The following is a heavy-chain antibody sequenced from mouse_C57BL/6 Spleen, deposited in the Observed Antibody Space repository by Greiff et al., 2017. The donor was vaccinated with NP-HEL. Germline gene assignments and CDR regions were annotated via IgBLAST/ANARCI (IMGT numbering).Heavy chain of an antibody. V-gene: IGHV5-17*01. Sequence: EVHLVESGGGLVKPGGSLKLSCAASGFTFSDYGMHWVRQAPEKGLEWVAYISSGSSTIYYADTVKGRFTISRDNAKNTLFLQMTRLRSEDTAMYYCERQFPYYYGSSYGYFEVWGTGTTVTVSS. D-gene: IGHD1-1*01. CDR3: ERQFPYYYGSSYGYFEV. J-gene: IGHJ1*03. CDR2: ISSGSSTI. CDR1: GFTFSDYG.